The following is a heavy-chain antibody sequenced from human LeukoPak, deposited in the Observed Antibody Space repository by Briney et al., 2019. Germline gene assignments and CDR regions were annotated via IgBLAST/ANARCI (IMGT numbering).Heavy chain of an antibody. CDR2: IYYSGST. Sequence: GSLRLSCAASGFTFSSYAMSWIRQPPGKGLEWIGYIYYSGSTNYNPSLKSRVTISVDTSKNQFSLKLSSVTAADTAVYYCARERGKIAVFDYWGQGTLVTVSS. CDR1: GFTFSSYA. V-gene: IGHV4-59*01. J-gene: IGHJ4*02. CDR3: ARERGKIAVFDY. D-gene: IGHD6-19*01.